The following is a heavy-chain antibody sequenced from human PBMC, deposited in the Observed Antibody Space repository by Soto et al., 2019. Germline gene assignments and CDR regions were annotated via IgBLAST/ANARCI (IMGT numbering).Heavy chain of an antibody. CDR1: GGSISGYY. D-gene: IGHD3-10*02. CDR2: IYYSGST. Sequence: SETLSLTCTVSGGSISGYYWSWIRQPPGKGLEWIGYIYYSGSTNYNPSLKSRVTISVDTSKNQFSLKLSSVTAADTAVYYCARMFPPKLDYWGQGTLVTVSS. J-gene: IGHJ4*02. CDR3: ARMFPPKLDY. V-gene: IGHV4-59*01.